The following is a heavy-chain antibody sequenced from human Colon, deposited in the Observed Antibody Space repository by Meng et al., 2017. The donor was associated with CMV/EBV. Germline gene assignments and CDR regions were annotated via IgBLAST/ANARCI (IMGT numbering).Heavy chain of an antibody. CDR3: VKDLRSAATRDFDY. CDR2: ITWNGGTI. V-gene: IGHV3-9*01. J-gene: IGHJ4*02. CDR1: GFSFGDYA. Sequence: SLKISCEGSGFSFGDYAMYWVRHAPGKGLEWVSSITWNGGTIYYADSVKGRFTISRDNAKKSLYLQMNSLRVDDTAFYYCVKDLRSAATRDFDYWGQGTLVTVSS.